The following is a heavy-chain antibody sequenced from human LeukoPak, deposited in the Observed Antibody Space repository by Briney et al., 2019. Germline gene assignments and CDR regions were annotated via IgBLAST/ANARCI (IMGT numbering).Heavy chain of an antibody. V-gene: IGHV3-23*01. J-gene: IGHJ2*01. CDR2: ISGNGDTT. CDR1: GITFGNYA. CDR3: AKGGHFSFFDV. Sequence: PGGSLRLSCAASGITFGNYAMTWVRQAPGKGLEWVSTISGNGDTTFYPDSVKGWFTLSRDNSKNTHYLQMNSLRLEDTALYYCAKGGHFSFFDVWGRGTLVTVSS.